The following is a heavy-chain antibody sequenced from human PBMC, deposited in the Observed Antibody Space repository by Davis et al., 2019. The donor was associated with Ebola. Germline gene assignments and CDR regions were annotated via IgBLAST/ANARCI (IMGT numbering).Heavy chain of an antibody. CDR1: GGTFSSYA. Sequence: SVKVFCKASGGTFSSYAISWVRQAPGQGLEWMGGIIPIFGTANYAQKFQGRVTITADESTSTAYMELSSLRSEDTAVYYCARGRYDILTAYYYYYYGMDVWGQGTTVTVSS. D-gene: IGHD3-9*01. V-gene: IGHV1-69*13. J-gene: IGHJ6*02. CDR2: IIPIFGTA. CDR3: ARGRYDILTAYYYYYYGMDV.